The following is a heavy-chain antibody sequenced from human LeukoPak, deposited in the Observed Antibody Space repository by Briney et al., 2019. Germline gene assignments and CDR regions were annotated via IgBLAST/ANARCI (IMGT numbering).Heavy chain of an antibody. Sequence: PGGSLRLSCAASGFTFSSYAMSWVRQAPGKGLEWVSAISGSGGSTYYADSVKGRFTISRDNAKNSLYLQVNSLRAEDTAVYYCARGSGWYESDYWGQGTLVTVSS. CDR1: GFTFSSYA. CDR3: ARGSGWYESDY. V-gene: IGHV3-23*01. J-gene: IGHJ4*02. CDR2: ISGSGGST. D-gene: IGHD6-19*01.